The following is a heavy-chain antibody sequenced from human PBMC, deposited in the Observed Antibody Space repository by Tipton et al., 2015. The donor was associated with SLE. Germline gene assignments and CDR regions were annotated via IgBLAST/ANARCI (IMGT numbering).Heavy chain of an antibody. V-gene: IGHV4-30-4*01. J-gene: IGHJ6*03. D-gene: IGHD4-17*01. CDR2: IHYSGST. CDR3: ARDSSHSGDHISGYAYYMDA. CDR1: GDSISSGNYY. Sequence: TLSLTCNVSGDSISSGNYYWSWIRQHPGKGLEWIGYIHYSGSTYSYPSLKSRLTMSVDMSKNQFSLKLSSVTAADSAVYYCARDSSHSGDHISGYAYYMDAWGKGTTVTVSS.